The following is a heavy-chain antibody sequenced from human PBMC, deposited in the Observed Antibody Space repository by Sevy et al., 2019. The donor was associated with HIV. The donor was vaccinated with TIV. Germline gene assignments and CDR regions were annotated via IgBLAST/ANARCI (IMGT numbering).Heavy chain of an antibody. V-gene: IGHV3-23*01. Sequence: GGSLRLSCTTSGFTFRIYAMSWVRQAPGKGLEWVSAISGSGSSTYYADSVKGRFTISRDNSKNMLYLQMNSLRAEDTAVFDSAKERGSHYDTSGSFDDWGQGTRVTVSS. CDR1: GFTFRIYA. CDR3: AKERGSHYDTSGSFDD. D-gene: IGHD3-22*01. CDR2: ISGSGSST. J-gene: IGHJ4*02.